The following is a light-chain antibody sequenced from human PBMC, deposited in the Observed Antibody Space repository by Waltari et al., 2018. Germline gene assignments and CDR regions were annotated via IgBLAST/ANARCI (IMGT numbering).Light chain of an antibody. J-gene: IGLJ3*02. V-gene: IGLV1-44*01. CDR1: YSNIGNNV. CDR3: AAWDDSLNGHWV. Sequence: QSVLTQPPSASGTPGQRVTISCSGTYSNIGNNVVNWYQQLPGKAPKLLIYRNDQRPSGGPDRVSGSKSGSSASLAIGGLQSEDEADYYCAAWDDSLNGHWVFGGGTKVTVL. CDR2: RND.